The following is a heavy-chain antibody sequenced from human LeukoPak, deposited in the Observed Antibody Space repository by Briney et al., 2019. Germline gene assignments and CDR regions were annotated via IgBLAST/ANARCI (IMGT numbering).Heavy chain of an antibody. J-gene: IGHJ6*03. Sequence: GGYLRLSCAASGFTFSNYYLNWVRQAPGKGLEWVSSISGSYSYIYYADSVKGRFTISRDSAKNSLYLQMNSLRAEDTAVYYCARAFGGYDSQYFYYYMDVWGKGTTVTVSS. CDR1: GFTFSNYY. V-gene: IGHV3-21*01. CDR2: ISGSYSYI. CDR3: ARAFGGYDSQYFYYYMDV. D-gene: IGHD5-12*01.